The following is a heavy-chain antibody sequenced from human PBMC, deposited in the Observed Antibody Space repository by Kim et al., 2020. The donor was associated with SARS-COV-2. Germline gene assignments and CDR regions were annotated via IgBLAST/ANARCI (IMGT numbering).Heavy chain of an antibody. J-gene: IGHJ5*02. CDR3: ARDHSTPTDPDNWFDP. V-gene: IGHV4-4*02. D-gene: IGHD4-17*01. CDR2: IYHSGST. CDR1: GGSISSSNW. Sequence: SETLSLTCAVSGGSISSSNWWSWVRQPPGKGLEWIGEIYHSGSTNYNPSLKSRVTISVDKSKNQFSLKLSSVTAADTAVYYCARDHSTPTDPDNWFDPWGQGTLVTVSS.